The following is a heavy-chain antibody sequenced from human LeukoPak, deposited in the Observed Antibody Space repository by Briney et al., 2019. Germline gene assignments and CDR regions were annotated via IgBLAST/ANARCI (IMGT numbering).Heavy chain of an antibody. CDR1: GFTFSSYA. CDR2: ISGSGGST. V-gene: IGHV3-23*01. D-gene: IGHD1-26*01. J-gene: IGHJ4*02. Sequence: GGSLRLSCAASGFTFSSYAMSWVRQAPEKGLEWVSAISGSGGSTYYADSVKGRFTISRDNSKHTLYLQMNSLRAEDTALYYCGKDRTNSSLGPTDWGQGTLVTVSS. CDR3: GKDRTNSSLGPTD.